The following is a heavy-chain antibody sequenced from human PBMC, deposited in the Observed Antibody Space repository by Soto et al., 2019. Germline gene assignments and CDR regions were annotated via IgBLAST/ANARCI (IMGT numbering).Heavy chain of an antibody. V-gene: IGHV1-2*04. CDR2: INPNSGGT. J-gene: IGHJ5*02. D-gene: IGHD6-13*01. CDR3: ARGHAAGHESGKNNWFDP. CDR1: GYTFTGYY. Sequence: ASVKVSCKASGYTFTGYYMHWVRQAPGQGLEWMGWINPNSGGTNYAQKFQGWVTMTRDTSISTAYMELSRLRSDDTAVYYCARGHAAGHESGKNNWFDPWGQGTLVTVSS.